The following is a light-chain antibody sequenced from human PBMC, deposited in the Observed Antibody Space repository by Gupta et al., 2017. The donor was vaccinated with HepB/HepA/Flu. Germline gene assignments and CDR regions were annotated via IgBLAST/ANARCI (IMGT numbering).Light chain of an antibody. CDR3: MQGTHWPPMCS. CDR2: KVS. J-gene: IGKJ2*04. V-gene: IGKV2-30*01. Sequence: DVVMTQSPLSLPVTLGQPASISCRSSQSLVYSDGNTYLNWFQQRPGQSPRRLIYKVSNRDSGVPDRFSGSGSGTDFTLKISRVEAEDVGGYYCMQGTHWPPMCSFGQGTKLEIK. CDR1: QSLVYSDGNTY.